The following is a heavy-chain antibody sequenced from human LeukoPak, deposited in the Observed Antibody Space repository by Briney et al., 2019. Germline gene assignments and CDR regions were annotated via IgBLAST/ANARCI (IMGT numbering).Heavy chain of an antibody. J-gene: IGHJ4*02. Sequence: GGSLRLSCAASGFTFSSYAMHWVRQAPGKGLEWVAVISYDGSNKYYADSVKGRFTISRDNSKNTLYLQMNSLRAEDTAVYYCARDNPPFTMVRGVPSGYWGQGTLVIVSS. V-gene: IGHV3-30-3*01. CDR3: ARDNPPFTMVRGVPSGY. D-gene: IGHD3-10*01. CDR1: GFTFSSYA. CDR2: ISYDGSNK.